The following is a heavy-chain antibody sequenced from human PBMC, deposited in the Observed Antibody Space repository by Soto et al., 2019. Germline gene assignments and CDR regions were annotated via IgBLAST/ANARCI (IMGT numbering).Heavy chain of an antibody. CDR1: GGSINNYY. Sequence: PSETLSLTCSISGGSINNYYGSWIRQPPGRGLEWIGYIYYSGRASYSPSLKSRVTISVDTSKNQFSLKLTSVTAADTAVYYSARADYSKIAYWGQGTQVTVSS. CDR2: IYYSGRA. J-gene: IGHJ4*02. V-gene: IGHV4-59*01. D-gene: IGHD4-4*01. CDR3: ARADYSKIAY.